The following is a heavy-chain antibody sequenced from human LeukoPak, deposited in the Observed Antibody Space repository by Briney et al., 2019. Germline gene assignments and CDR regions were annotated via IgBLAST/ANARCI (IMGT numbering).Heavy chain of an antibody. J-gene: IGHJ4*02. CDR1: GFTFSSYW. D-gene: IGHD6-19*01. CDR2: INTDGSST. Sequence: GGSLRLSCATSGFTFSSYWMHWVRQAPGKGLVWVSRINTDGSSTNYADSVKGRFTISRDNAKNTLYLQMNSLRAEDTAVYYCAKWGMDSSGGIDYWGQGTLVTVSS. CDR3: AKWGMDSSGGIDY. V-gene: IGHV3-74*01.